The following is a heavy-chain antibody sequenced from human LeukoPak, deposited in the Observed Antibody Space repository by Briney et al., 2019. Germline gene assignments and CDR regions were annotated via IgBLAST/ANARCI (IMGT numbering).Heavy chain of an antibody. CDR1: GGSISSSSYY. D-gene: IGHD2-2*01. V-gene: IGHV4-39*07. Sequence: SETLSLTCTVSGGSISSSSYYWGWIRQPPGKGLEWIGSIYYSGSTYYNPSLKSRVTISVDTSKNQFSLKLSSVTAADTAVYYCARDGKYGDCSSTSCYPLRSYYYYYGMDVWGQGTTVTVSS. J-gene: IGHJ6*02. CDR2: IYYSGST. CDR3: ARDGKYGDCSSTSCYPLRSYYYYYGMDV.